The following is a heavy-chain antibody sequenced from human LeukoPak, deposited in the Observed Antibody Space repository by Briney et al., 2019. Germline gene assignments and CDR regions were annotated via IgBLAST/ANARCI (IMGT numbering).Heavy chain of an antibody. Sequence: SETLSLTCTVSGGSIIGYYWSWIRQPAGKGLERIGRIHGTGGTDYNPSLKSRVTMSVDTSKNQFSLKLTSVTAADTAVYYCAKDGSSWPFFDSWGQGTLVTVSS. CDR3: AKDGSSWPFFDS. CDR1: GGSIIGYY. J-gene: IGHJ4*02. D-gene: IGHD6-13*01. V-gene: IGHV4-4*07. CDR2: IHGTGGT.